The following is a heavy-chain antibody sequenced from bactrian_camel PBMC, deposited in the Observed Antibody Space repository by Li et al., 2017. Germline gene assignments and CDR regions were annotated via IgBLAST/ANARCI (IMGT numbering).Heavy chain of an antibody. CDR3: ATTRRLYGGPGLDYNY. D-gene: IGHD2*01. J-gene: IGHJ4*01. Sequence: QVQLVESGGGSVQAGGSLRLSCAVSGSVSNTFCLGWIRQVPGKGREGVAVIDNDGTTSYADSVKGRFTISKDNAKNTVYLQMNSLKSEDTALYYCATTRRLYGGPGLDYNYWGQGTQVTVS. CDR1: GSVSNTFC. V-gene: IGHV3S9*01. CDR2: IDNDGTT.